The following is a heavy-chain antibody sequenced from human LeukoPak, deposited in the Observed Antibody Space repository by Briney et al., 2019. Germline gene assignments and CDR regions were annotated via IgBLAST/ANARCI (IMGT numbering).Heavy chain of an antibody. CDR3: ATGSYYYYYMDV. J-gene: IGHJ6*03. V-gene: IGHV1-69*05. CDR2: IIPIFGTA. Sequence: RASVKVSCKASGGTFSSYAISWVRQAPGQGLEWMGGIIPIFGTANYAQKFQGRVTITTDESTSTAYMELSSLRSEDTAVYYCATGSYYYYYMDVWGKGTTATVSS. CDR1: GGTFSSYA.